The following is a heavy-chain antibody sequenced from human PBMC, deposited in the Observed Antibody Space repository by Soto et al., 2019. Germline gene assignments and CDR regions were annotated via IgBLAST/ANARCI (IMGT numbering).Heavy chain of an antibody. J-gene: IGHJ4*02. CDR1: GGTFSSFG. CDR3: ARDRSMDGYHSRSFDY. V-gene: IGHV1-69*01. CDR2: IIPLYGTA. D-gene: IGHD5-12*01. Sequence: QVQLVQSGAEVKKPGSSVKVSCKASGGTFSSFGFNWVRQAPGQGLEWMGGIIPLYGTANHAQRFQGRVTISADESTSTVYMELVSLRSEDTAIYYCARDRSMDGYHSRSFDYLGQGTLVTVSS.